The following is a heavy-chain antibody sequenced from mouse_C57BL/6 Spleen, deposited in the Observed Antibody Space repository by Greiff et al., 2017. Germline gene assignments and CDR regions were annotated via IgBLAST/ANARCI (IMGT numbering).Heavy chain of an antibody. CDR1: GYTFTSYW. CDR3: ERNTLFYGSSYFAY. V-gene: IGHV1-64*01. Sequence: QVQLQQPGAELVKPGASVKLSCKASGYTFTSYWMHWVKQRPGQGLEWIGMIHPNSGSTNYNEKFKSKATLTVDKSSSTAYMQLSSLTSEDSAVXYCERNTLFYGSSYFAYWGQGTLHTVSA. D-gene: IGHD1-1*01. J-gene: IGHJ2*01. CDR2: IHPNSGST.